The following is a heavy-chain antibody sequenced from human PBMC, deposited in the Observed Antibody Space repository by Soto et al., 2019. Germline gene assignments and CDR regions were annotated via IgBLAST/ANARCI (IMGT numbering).Heavy chain of an antibody. CDR2: ISYDGSNK. CDR1: GLNFSSYA. J-gene: IGHJ6*02. V-gene: IGHV3-30-3*01. CDR3: ARDRRSSSSPRGFGYYYYGMDV. Sequence: GGSLRLSCAASGLNFSSYAMHWVRKTPGKGLEWVAVISYDGSNKYYADSVKGRFTISRDNSKNTLYLQMNSLRAEDTAVYYCARDRRSSSSPRGFGYYYYGMDVWGQGTTVTVSS. D-gene: IGHD6-6*01.